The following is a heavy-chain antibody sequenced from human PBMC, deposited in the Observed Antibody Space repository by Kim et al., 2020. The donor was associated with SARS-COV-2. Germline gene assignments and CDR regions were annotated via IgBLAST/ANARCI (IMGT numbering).Heavy chain of an antibody. CDR1: GYTLTELS. Sequence: ASVKVSCKVSGYTLTELSMHWVRQAPGKGLEWMGGFDPEDGETIYAQKFQGRVTMTEDTSTDTAYMELSSLRSEDTAVYYCATLGMVVIPYYYYYGMDVWGQGTTVTVSS. CDR2: FDPEDGET. V-gene: IGHV1-24*01. CDR3: ATLGMVVIPYYYYYGMDV. J-gene: IGHJ6*02. D-gene: IGHD3-16*02.